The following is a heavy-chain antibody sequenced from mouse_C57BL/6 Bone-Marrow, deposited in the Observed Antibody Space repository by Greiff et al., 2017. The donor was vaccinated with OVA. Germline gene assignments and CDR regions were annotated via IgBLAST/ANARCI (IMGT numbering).Heavy chain of an antibody. CDR1: GYTFTDYY. V-gene: IGHV1-26*01. J-gene: IGHJ2*01. Sequence: EVQLQQSGPELVKPGASVKISCKASGYTFTDYYMNWVKQSHGKSLEWIGDINPNNGGTSYNQKFKGKATLTVEKSSSTAYMELRSLTSEDSAVYYCARRGSNYYGSSYDYWGQGTTLTVSS. CDR2: INPNNGGT. CDR3: ARRGSNYYGSSYDY. D-gene: IGHD1-1*01.